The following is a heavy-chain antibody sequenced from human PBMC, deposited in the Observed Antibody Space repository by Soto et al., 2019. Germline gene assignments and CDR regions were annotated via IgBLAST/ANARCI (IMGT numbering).Heavy chain of an antibody. CDR3: ARLDGNCAPASVAAY. D-gene: IGHD2-21*02. V-gene: IGHV4-39*01. CDR1: GGSISSSNYY. J-gene: IGHJ4*02. Sequence: PSETLSLTCTVSGGSISSSNYYWAWIRQPPGKGLEWIGSIYYTGNTYYSPSLRSRVTISVDTSKNQFSLKVSSVTAADTAVYYCARLDGNCAPASVAAYWGQGTLVTVSS. CDR2: IYYTGNT.